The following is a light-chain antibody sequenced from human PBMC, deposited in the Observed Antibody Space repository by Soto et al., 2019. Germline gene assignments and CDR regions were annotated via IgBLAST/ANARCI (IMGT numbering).Light chain of an antibody. J-gene: IGLJ1*01. V-gene: IGLV2-8*01. CDR2: EVT. CDR1: SSDVGGFNY. CDR3: RPYAGSKNHLFV. Sequence: QSVLTQPPSASGSPGRSITIYCTGTSSDVGGFNYVSCHQQHPGKAPKVIIYEVTKRPSGVPDRFPGSKFANTASLSVSGLQAQDGVQYYCRPYAGSKNHLFVFRTGTKGT.